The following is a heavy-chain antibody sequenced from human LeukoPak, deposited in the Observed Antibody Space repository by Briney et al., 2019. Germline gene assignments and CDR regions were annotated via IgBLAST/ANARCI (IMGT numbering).Heavy chain of an antibody. CDR3: ARRKAASYSSGWYYFDY. CDR2: IYHSGST. J-gene: IGHJ4*02. CDR1: GYSISSGYY. Sequence: SETLSLTCAVSGYSISSGYYWGWIRQPPGKGLEWIGSIYHSGSTYYNPSLKSRVTISVDTSKNQFSLKLSSVTAADTAVYYCARRKAASYSSGWYYFDYWGQGTLVTVSS. D-gene: IGHD6-19*01. V-gene: IGHV4-38-2*01.